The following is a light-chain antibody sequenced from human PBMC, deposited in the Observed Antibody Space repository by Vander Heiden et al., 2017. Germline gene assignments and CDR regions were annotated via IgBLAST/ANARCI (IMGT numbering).Light chain of an antibody. CDR3: LQDYNYPFT. J-gene: IGKJ3*01. V-gene: IGKV1-6*02. CDR2: DAT. CDR1: LDISSD. Sequence: QTTQSPSSLSASVGDRVTITCRASLDISSDFGWYQQRPGKATKLLIYDATRLQSGVPSRFSGRGSGTDFALTINSLHSEDFATYYCLQDYNYPFTFGPGAKVEIK.